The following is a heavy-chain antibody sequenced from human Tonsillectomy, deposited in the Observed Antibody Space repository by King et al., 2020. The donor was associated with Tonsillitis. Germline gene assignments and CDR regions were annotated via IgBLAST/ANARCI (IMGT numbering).Heavy chain of an antibody. V-gene: IGHV3-23*04. CDR2: ISGSAGGT. Sequence: VQLVESGGGLVQPGGSLRLSCAASGFTFSSCDMTWVRRAPGMRLEGVSAISGSAGGTYYADSVKGRFTISRDNSKNTLYLQMNSLRAEDTAVYYCAQGWVEMVAWGQGTLVTVSS. D-gene: IGHD5-24*01. CDR3: AQGWVEMVA. CDR1: GFTFSSCD. J-gene: IGHJ4*02.